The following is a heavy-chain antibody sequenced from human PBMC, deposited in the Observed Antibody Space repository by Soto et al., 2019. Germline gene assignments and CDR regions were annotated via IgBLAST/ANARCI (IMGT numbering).Heavy chain of an antibody. D-gene: IGHD1-1*01. Sequence: PGGSLSLSCAAFGLTVSGKKYVAWVRQAPGKGLEWVSALYDVDGTYYADSVKGRFTTSRDSSKTTVYLQMNGLRPDDTAVYYCASWHEREHAYDVWGQGTTVTVSS. J-gene: IGHJ3*01. CDR2: LYDVDGT. CDR3: ASWHEREHAYDV. CDR1: GLTVSGKKY. V-gene: IGHV3-53*01.